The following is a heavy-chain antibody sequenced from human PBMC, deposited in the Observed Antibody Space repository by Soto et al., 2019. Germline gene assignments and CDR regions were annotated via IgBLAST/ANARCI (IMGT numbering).Heavy chain of an antibody. J-gene: IGHJ6*03. CDR2: IYYSGST. CDR1: GGSISSSSYY. Sequence: QLQLQESGPGLVKPSETLSLTCTVSGGSISSSSYYWGWIRQPPGKGLEWIGSIYYSGSTYYNPSLKSRVTISVATSKNQFSLKLSSVTAADTAVYYCASRNINDFWSGYRYYYYMDVWGKGTTVTVSS. D-gene: IGHD3-3*01. V-gene: IGHV4-39*01. CDR3: ASRNINDFWSGYRYYYYMDV.